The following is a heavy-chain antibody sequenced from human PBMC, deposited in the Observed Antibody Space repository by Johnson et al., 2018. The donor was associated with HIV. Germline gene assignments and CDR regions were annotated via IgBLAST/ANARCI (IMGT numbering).Heavy chain of an antibody. Sequence: VQLVESGGGLVQPGGSLRLSCAASGFTFSSYWMSWVRQAPGKGLEWVANIKQDGREKHYLDSVKGRFTISRDNAKNSLYLQMNSLRAEDTAVYYCARDETYRRYALTAFDIWGQGTMVTVSS. V-gene: IGHV3-7*03. CDR2: IKQDGREK. J-gene: IGHJ3*02. D-gene: IGHD1-14*01. CDR3: ARDETYRRYALTAFDI. CDR1: GFTFSSYW.